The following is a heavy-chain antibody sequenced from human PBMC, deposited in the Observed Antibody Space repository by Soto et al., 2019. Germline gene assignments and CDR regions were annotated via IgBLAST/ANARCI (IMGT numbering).Heavy chain of an antibody. V-gene: IGHV3-74*01. CDR1: GFTFSSHW. J-gene: IGHJ5*02. Sequence: GGSLRLSCVASGFTFSSHWMHWVRLAPGKGLVWVSRVSGDGSVTNYADSVEGRFTISRDNAKNTLYLQMNSLRDEDTAVYFCTRGASGYGNFDPWGQGTLVTVSS. CDR2: VSGDGSVT. CDR3: TRGASGYGNFDP. D-gene: IGHD5-12*01.